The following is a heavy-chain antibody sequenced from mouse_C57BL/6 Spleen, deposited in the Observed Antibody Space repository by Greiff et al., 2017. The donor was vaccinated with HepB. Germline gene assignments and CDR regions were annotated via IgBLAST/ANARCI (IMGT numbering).Heavy chain of an antibody. CDR1: GYTFTSYW. Sequence: QVQLQQPGAELVKPGASVKLSCKASGYTFTSYWMHWVKQRPGQGLEWIGNINPNNGGTNYNEKFKSKATLTVDKSSSTAYMQLSSLTAEDSAVYDCARATILTFDCWGQGTTLTVSS. CDR2: INPNNGGT. CDR3: ARATILTFDC. V-gene: IGHV1-53*01. D-gene: IGHD2-5*01. J-gene: IGHJ2*01.